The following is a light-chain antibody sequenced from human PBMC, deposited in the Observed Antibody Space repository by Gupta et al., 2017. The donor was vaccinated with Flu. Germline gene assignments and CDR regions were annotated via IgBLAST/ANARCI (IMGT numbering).Light chain of an antibody. CDR3: GTWDSSLSAGV. Sequence: VTLSCSGSSSNIGNNFVSWYQQLPGTAPKLLIYENDLRPSGIPDRFSGSKSGTSATLGITGLQTGDEADYFCGTWDSSLSAGVFGGGTKLTVL. J-gene: IGLJ2*01. CDR2: END. CDR1: SSNIGNNF. V-gene: IGLV1-51*02.